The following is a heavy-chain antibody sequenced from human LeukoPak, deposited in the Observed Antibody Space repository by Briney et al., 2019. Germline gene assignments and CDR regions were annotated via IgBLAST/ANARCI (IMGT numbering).Heavy chain of an antibody. J-gene: IGHJ5*02. CDR2: IYHSGST. CDR1: GYSISSGYY. D-gene: IGHD6-13*01. V-gene: IGHV4-38-2*02. Sequence: SETLSLTCTVSGYSISSGYYWGWIRPPPEKGLEWIGSIYHSGSTYYNPSLKSRVTISVDTSKNQFSLKLSSVTAADTAVYYCARDLPYSSSWNYGNWFDPWGQGTLVTVSS. CDR3: ARDLPYSSSWNYGNWFDP.